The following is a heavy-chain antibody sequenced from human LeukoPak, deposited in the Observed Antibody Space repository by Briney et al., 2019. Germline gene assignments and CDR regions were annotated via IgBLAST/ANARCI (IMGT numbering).Heavy chain of an antibody. CDR1: GFTFSAYS. CDR2: IGISSGNT. V-gene: IGHV3-48*01. D-gene: IGHD5-24*01. CDR3: ARDYKYAFDN. Sequence: GGSRNLSCAASGFTFSAYSMNWVRPAPGKGLEWISYIGISSGNTKYADSVKGRFTISGDKAKNSLYLQMNSLRVEDTAVYYCARDYKYAFDNWGQGTLVTVSS. J-gene: IGHJ4*02.